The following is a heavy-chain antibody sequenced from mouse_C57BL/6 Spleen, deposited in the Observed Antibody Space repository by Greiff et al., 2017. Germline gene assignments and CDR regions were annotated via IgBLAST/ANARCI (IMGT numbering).Heavy chain of an antibody. Sequence: QVTLKECGPGILQSSQTLSLTCSFSGFSLSTSGMGVSWIRQPSGKGLEWLAHIYWDDDKRYNPSLKSRLTISKDTSRNQVFLKITSVDTADTATYYCARVDGYFYYFDYWGQGTTLTVSS. D-gene: IGHD2-3*01. CDR3: ARVDGYFYYFDY. V-gene: IGHV8-12*01. J-gene: IGHJ2*01. CDR1: GFSLSTSGMG. CDR2: IYWDDDK.